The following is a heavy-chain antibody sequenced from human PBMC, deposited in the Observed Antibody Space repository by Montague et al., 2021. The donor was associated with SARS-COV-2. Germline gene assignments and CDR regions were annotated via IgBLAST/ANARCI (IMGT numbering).Heavy chain of an antibody. CDR2: ISSSGTSI. J-gene: IGHJ6*02. CDR1: GFTFSSYE. V-gene: IGHV3-48*03. Sequence: SLRFSCAISGFTFSSYEMNWVRQAPGKGLEWLSKISSSGTSIYYADSVKGRFTISRDNAKNSLYLQMDSLRAEDTAVYYCARELLQFKGIFPYSYGMDVWGQGTPVTVSS. CDR3: ARELLQFKGIFPYSYGMDV. D-gene: IGHD4-11*01.